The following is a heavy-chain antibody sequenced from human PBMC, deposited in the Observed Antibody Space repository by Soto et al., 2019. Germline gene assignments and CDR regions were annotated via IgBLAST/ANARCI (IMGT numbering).Heavy chain of an antibody. J-gene: IGHJ5*02. CDR2: INPNSGGT. Sequence: QVQLVQSGAEVKKPGASVKVSCKASGYTFTGSQIHWVREAPGQGLEWMGWINPNSGGTNYAQKFQGRGTMNRDTSITTAYMELNGLTSDDTAIYYCARGRDIVSPGTWGQGTLVSVSS. CDR1: GYTFTGSQ. D-gene: IGHD2-15*01. CDR3: ARGRDIVSPGT. V-gene: IGHV1-2*02.